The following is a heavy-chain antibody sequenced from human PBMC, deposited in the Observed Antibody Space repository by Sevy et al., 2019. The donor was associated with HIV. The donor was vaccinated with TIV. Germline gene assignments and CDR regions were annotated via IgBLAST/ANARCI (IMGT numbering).Heavy chain of an antibody. CDR2: IRSKANSYAT. D-gene: IGHD3-10*01. V-gene: IGHV3-73*01. J-gene: IGHJ5*02. Sequence: GGSLRLSCAASGFTFSGSAMHWVRQASGKGLEWVGRIRSKANSYATAYSASVKGRFTISRDDSKNTAYLQMNSLKTEYTAVYYCTRPVLSNWFDPWGQGTLVTVSS. CDR1: GFTFSGSA. CDR3: TRPVLSNWFDP.